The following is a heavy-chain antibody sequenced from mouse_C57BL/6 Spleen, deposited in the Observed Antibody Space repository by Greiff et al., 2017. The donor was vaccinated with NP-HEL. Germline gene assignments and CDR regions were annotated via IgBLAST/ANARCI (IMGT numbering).Heavy chain of an antibody. CDR2: ISSGSSTI. V-gene: IGHV5-17*01. D-gene: IGHD1-1*01. CDR1: GFTFSDYG. Sequence: EVQLVESGGGLVKPGGSLKLSCAASGFTFSDYGMHWVRQAPEKGLEWVAYISSGSSTIYYADTVKGRFTISRDNAKNTLFLQMTSLRSEDTAMYYCARPLTVVATDYAMDYWGQGTSVTVSS. CDR3: ARPLTVVATDYAMDY. J-gene: IGHJ4*01.